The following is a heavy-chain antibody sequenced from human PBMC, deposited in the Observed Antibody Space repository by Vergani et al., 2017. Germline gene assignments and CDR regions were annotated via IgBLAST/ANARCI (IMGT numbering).Heavy chain of an antibody. J-gene: IGHJ4*02. Sequence: EVQLVQSGAEVKKPGATVKISCKVSGYTFSDYYMHWVRQAPGKGPEWMGLVDPEDGETKYAEKFQGRVTITADKSTSTAYMELNSLRSEDTAVYYCTRDRLDDSYAYFDYWGQGTLVTVSP. CDR2: VDPEDGET. D-gene: IGHD3-16*01. V-gene: IGHV1-69-2*01. CDR1: GYTFSDYY. CDR3: TRDRLDDSYAYFDY.